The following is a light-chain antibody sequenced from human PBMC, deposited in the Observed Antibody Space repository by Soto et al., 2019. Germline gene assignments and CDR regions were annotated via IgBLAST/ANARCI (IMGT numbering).Light chain of an antibody. J-gene: IGLJ1*01. CDR1: GSDVGGYNY. Sequence: QSALTQPASVSGSPGQPLTISCAGSGSDVGGYNYVSWYQQHPGKAPKLIIYDVSSRPSGVSIRFSGSKSVNTASLTISGLQAEDAADYYCSSFTADNTQVFGTGTKLTVL. CDR2: DVS. CDR3: SSFTADNTQV. V-gene: IGLV2-14*03.